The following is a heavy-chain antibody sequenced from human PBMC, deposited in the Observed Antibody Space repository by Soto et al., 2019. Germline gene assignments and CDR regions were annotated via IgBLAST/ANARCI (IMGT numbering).Heavy chain of an antibody. CDR2: ISAYNGNT. Sequence: VASVKVSCKASGYTFTSYGISWVRQAPGQGLEWMGWISAYNGNTNYAQKLQGRVTMTTDTSTSTAYMELRSLRSDDTAVYYCARDPDSNYSRDNWFDPWGQGTLVTVDS. D-gene: IGHD4-4*01. CDR1: GYTFTSYG. J-gene: IGHJ5*02. CDR3: ARDPDSNYSRDNWFDP. V-gene: IGHV1-18*01.